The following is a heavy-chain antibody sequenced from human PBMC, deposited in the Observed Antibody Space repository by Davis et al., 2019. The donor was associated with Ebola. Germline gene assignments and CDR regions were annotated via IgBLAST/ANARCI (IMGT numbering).Heavy chain of an antibody. CDR3: ARGSDSSSLDY. CDR2: INSDGSTT. Sequence: PGGSLRLSCAASRFTFSSYWMHWVRQAPGKGLVWVSCINSDGSTTRYADSVKGRFTISRDNAKNTLYLQMSSLRVEDTAVFYCARGSDSSSLDYWGQGTLVTVSS. V-gene: IGHV3-74*01. CDR1: RFTFSSYW. D-gene: IGHD6-6*01. J-gene: IGHJ4*02.